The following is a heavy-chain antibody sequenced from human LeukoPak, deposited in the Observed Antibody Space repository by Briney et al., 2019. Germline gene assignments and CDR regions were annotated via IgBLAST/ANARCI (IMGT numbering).Heavy chain of an antibody. CDR1: GFRFSSFG. CDR2: ISTYFGVT. V-gene: IGHV1-18*04. CDR3: ARDSDYSGNGNGDWFDP. D-gene: IGHD4-11*01. J-gene: IGHJ5*02. Sequence: ASVKVSCKASGFRFSSFGVSWVRQAPGQGLEWMGWISTYFGVTHYAEKFEDRVTMTIDTSTTTAYMELRSLGYDDTAVYYCARDSDYSGNGNGDWFDPWGQGTVVTVSS.